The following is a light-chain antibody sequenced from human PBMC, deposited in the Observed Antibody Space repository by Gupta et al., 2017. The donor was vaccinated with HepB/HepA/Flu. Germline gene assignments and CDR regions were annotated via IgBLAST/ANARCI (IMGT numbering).Light chain of an antibody. CDR2: INN. V-gene: IGLV1-44*01. J-gene: IGLJ2*01. Sequence: QSVLTQPLSASDIPGQRVTISCSGTSSNIGSNTVKWYQHLPGTAPKLLIYINNQRPSGVPARFSGSKSGTSASLAISGLQSEDEADYYCSSWDDSLNGIIFGGGTKLTVL. CDR1: SSNIGSNT. CDR3: SSWDDSLNGII.